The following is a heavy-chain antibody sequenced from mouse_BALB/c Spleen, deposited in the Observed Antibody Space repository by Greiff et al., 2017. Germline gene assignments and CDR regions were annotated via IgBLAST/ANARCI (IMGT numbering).Heavy chain of an antibody. CDR2: IYPGDGDT. Sequence: VQLQESGAELARPGASVKLSCKASGYTFTSYWMQWVKQRPGQGLEWIGAIYPGDGDTRYTQKFKGKATLTADKSSSTAYMQLSSLASEDSAVYYCARSYGYDGGFADWGQGTLVTVAA. CDR3: ARSYGYDGGFAD. V-gene: IGHV1-87*01. J-gene: IGHJ3*01. D-gene: IGHD2-2*01. CDR1: GYTFTSYW.